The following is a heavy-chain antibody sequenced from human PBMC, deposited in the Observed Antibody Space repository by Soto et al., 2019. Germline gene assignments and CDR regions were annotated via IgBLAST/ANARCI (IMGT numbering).Heavy chain of an antibody. CDR1: GFTVSTNY. CDR2: IFSGGSI. D-gene: IGHD2-8*02. Sequence: EVQLVESGGGLVQPGGSLRLSCAASGFTVSTNYMSWVRQAPGKGLEWVSVIFSGGSIYYADSVRGRLTISRDNSKNMLYLQMNGLRVEDTAVDYCARRNHYPGHGYFDLWGRGTLVTVSS. CDR3: ARRNHYPGHGYFDL. J-gene: IGHJ2*01. V-gene: IGHV3-66*01.